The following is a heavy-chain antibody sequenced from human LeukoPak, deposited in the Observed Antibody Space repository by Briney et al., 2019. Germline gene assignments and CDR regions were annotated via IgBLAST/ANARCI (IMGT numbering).Heavy chain of an antibody. Sequence: SETLSLTCTVSGGSISSYYWSWIRQDPGKGLEWIGYIYYSGSTTYNPSLKSRVTISVDTSKNQFSLNLSSVTAADTAAYYCARAPPRGSYYRGYFDYWGQGTLVTVSS. CDR3: ARAPPRGSYYRGYFDY. CDR2: IYYSGST. V-gene: IGHV4-59*01. D-gene: IGHD3-10*01. J-gene: IGHJ4*02. CDR1: GGSISSYY.